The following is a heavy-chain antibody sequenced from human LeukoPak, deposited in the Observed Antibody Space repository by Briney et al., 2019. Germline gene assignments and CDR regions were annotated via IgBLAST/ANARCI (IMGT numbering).Heavy chain of an antibody. V-gene: IGHV4-31*03. Sequence: SQTLSLTCTVSGGSISSGGYYWSWIRQHPGKGLEWIGYIYYSGSTYYNPSLKSRVTISVDTSKNQFSLKLSSVTAADTAVYYCARQGSGWFDAFDIWGQGTMVTVSS. CDR3: ARQGSGWFDAFDI. D-gene: IGHD3-10*01. CDR1: GGSISSGGYY. J-gene: IGHJ3*02. CDR2: IYYSGST.